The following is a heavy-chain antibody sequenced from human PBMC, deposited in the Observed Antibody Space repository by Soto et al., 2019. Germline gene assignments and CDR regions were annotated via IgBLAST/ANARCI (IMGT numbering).Heavy chain of an antibody. CDR3: ARDKGADTGAIAY. CDR1: GFTFSTYE. CDR2: ISVTGSNI. J-gene: IGHJ4*02. D-gene: IGHD6-19*01. V-gene: IGHV3-48*03. Sequence: EVQLVESGGGLVQSGGSLRLSCAASGFTFSTYEMNWVRQAPGKGLEWLSYISVTGSNIYYADSVKGRFTISRDNAHNSLYLQMNSLRADDTAFYCCARDKGADTGAIAYWGQGTLVTVSS.